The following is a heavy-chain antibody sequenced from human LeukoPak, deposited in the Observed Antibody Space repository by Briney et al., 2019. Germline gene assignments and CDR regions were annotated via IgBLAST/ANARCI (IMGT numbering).Heavy chain of an antibody. CDR3: ARTDHYCSSTSCYTLGYYYGVDV. D-gene: IGHD2-2*02. V-gene: IGHV1-18*01. CDR2: ISAYNGNT. Sequence: ASVKVSCKASGYTFTSYGISWVRQAPGQGREWMGWISAYNGNTNYAQKLQGRVTMTTDTSTSTAYMELRRLRSDDTAVYCCARTDHYCSSTSCYTLGYYYGVDVWGQGTTVTVSS. CDR1: GYTFTSYG. J-gene: IGHJ6*02.